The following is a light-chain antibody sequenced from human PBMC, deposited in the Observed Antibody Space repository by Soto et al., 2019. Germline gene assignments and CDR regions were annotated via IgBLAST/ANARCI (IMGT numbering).Light chain of an antibody. V-gene: IGKV1-27*01. CDR2: RAY. CDR1: QDISNF. Sequence: DIQMTQSPSSLSASVGDRVTITCRARQDISNFLSWYQQKPGKVPKLLIYRAYTLQSGVPSRFSGRQSGTDFTLTLSSRQPEDVATYYCQKYNSAPWTFGQGTKVEIK. J-gene: IGKJ1*01. CDR3: QKYNSAPWT.